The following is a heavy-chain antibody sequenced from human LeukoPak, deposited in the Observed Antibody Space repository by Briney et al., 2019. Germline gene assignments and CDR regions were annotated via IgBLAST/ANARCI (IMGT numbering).Heavy chain of an antibody. CDR1: GFTVSRSY. V-gene: IGHV3-49*03. Sequence: GGSLRLSCAASGFTVSRSYMSWFRQAPGKGLEWVGFIRSKAYGGTTEYAASVKGRFTISRDDSKSIAYLQMNSLKTEDTAVYYCTRHYHSSGWYVVFFDYWGQGTLVTVSS. J-gene: IGHJ4*02. CDR3: TRHYHSSGWYVVFFDY. CDR2: IRSKAYGGTT. D-gene: IGHD6-19*01.